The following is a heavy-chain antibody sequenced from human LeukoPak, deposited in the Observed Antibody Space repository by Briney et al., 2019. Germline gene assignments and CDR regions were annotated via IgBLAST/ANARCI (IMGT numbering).Heavy chain of an antibody. CDR2: IKQSGSEK. V-gene: IGHV3-7*03. J-gene: IGHJ6*03. CDR1: GFTFTGYW. CDR3: ATASVYYYYYMDV. D-gene: IGHD6-25*01. Sequence: GGSLRLSCAASGFTFTGYWMSWVRQAPGKGLEWVANIKQSGSEKYYVDSVKGRFTISRDNAKNALFLQMNSLRAEDTAVYYCATASVYYYYYMDVWGKGTTVTISS.